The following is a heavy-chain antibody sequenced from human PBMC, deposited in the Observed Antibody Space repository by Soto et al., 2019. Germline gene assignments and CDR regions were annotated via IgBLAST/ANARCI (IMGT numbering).Heavy chain of an antibody. V-gene: IGHV3-48*01. D-gene: IGHD3-9*01. CDR3: AKDRPGYDILTGYYNPSDY. CDR1: GFTFSSYS. Sequence: GGSLRLSCAASGFTFSSYSMNWVRQAPGKGLEWVSYISSSSSTIYYADSVKGRFTISRDNSKNTLYLQMNSLRAEDTAVYYCAKDRPGYDILTGYYNPSDYWGQGTLVTVSS. CDR2: ISSSSSTI. J-gene: IGHJ4*02.